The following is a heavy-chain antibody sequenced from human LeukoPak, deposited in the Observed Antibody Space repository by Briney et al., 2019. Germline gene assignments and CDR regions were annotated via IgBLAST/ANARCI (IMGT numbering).Heavy chain of an antibody. Sequence: PSETLSLTCTVSGGSISSYYWSWIRQPPGKGLEWIGYIYYSGSTNYNPSLKSRVTISVDTSKNQFSLKLSSVTAADTAVYYCARGAYSSSWFDYWGQGTLVTDSS. D-gene: IGHD6-13*01. V-gene: IGHV4-59*01. CDR3: ARGAYSSSWFDY. CDR1: GGSISSYY. J-gene: IGHJ4*02. CDR2: IYYSGST.